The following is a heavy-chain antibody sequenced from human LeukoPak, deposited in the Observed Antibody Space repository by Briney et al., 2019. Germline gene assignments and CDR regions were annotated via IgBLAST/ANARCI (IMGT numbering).Heavy chain of an antibody. V-gene: IGHV3-23*01. Sequence: GGSLRLSCAAFGFTFSSYAMTWVRQAPGKGPEWVSGISGSGDRTYYTDSVKGRFTISRDNSKNTLDLQMNSLRAEDTAVYYCAKRDNNDYYTGLHVFDIWGQGTMVTVSS. CDR2: ISGSGDRT. CDR1: GFTFSSYA. CDR3: AKRDNNDYYTGLHVFDI. J-gene: IGHJ3*02. D-gene: IGHD3-22*01.